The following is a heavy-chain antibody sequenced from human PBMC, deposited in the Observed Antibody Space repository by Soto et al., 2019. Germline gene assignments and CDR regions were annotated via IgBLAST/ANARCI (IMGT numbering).Heavy chain of an antibody. V-gene: IGHV3-23*01. CDR1: GFTFSSYA. CDR3: EKDPEYGSWIYYWADYGMDG. CDR2: ISGSGGST. D-gene: IGHD3-10*01. Sequence: PGWSLRICCAASGFTFSSYAMSWVRQAPGKGLEWVSAISGSGGSTYYADSVKGRFTISRDNSKNTLYLQMNSLRAEDTAVYYCEKDPEYGSWIYYWADYGMDGWCQRNNVTV. J-gene: IGHJ6*02.